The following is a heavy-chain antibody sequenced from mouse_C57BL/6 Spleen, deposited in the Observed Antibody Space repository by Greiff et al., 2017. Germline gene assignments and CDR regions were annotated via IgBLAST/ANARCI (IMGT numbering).Heavy chain of an antibody. CDR1: GFTFSDYG. V-gene: IGHV5-17*01. CDR3: ARRGDYDYDGRDYYAMDY. D-gene: IGHD2-4*01. CDR2: ISSGSSTI. Sequence: EVKLMESGGGLVKPGGSLKLSCAASGFTFSDYGMHWVRQAPEKGLEWVAYISSGSSTIYYADTVKGRFTISRDNAKNTLFLQMTSLRSEDTAMYYCARRGDYDYDGRDYYAMDYWGQGTSVTVSS. J-gene: IGHJ4*01.